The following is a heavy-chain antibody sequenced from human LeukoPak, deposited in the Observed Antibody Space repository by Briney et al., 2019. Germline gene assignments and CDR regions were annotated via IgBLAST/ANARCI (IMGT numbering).Heavy chain of an antibody. D-gene: IGHD3-22*01. Sequence: SETLSLTCTVSGGSVSSYSWSWIRQPSGKGLQWIGLTYSSGSTNYNPSLKSRVTMSVDASKKQFSLKLSSVTAADTAVYYCARTPFNYLGWGTPMDYDTPADVFDLWGRGTMVSVSS. CDR2: TYSSGST. CDR3: ARTPFNYLGWGTPMDYDTPADVFDL. CDR1: GGSVSSYS. V-gene: IGHV4-4*07. J-gene: IGHJ3*01.